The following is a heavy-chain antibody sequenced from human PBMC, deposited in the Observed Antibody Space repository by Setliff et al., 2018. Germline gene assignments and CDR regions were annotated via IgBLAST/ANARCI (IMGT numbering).Heavy chain of an antibody. J-gene: IGHJ6*03. CDR1: GYTFTGYY. Sequence: ASVKVSCKASGYTFTGYYIHWVRQAPGQGLEYMGWINPNSGGTNYAPKFQGRVTMTRDTSYSQISLILNSVTAADTAVYYCAREPTHTGHYYLDLWGKGTTVTV. D-gene: IGHD2-15*01. CDR3: AREPTHTGHYYLDL. V-gene: IGHV1-2*02. CDR2: INPNSGGT.